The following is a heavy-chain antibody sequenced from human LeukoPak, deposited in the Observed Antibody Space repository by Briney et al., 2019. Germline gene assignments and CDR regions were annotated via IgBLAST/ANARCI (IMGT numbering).Heavy chain of an antibody. CDR3: AKESGKFDY. J-gene: IGHJ4*02. CDR2: MSADGGST. CDR1: GLTFHDYA. Sequence: PGGSLRLSCVVSGLTFHDYAMHWVRHAPGKGLEWVSLMSADGGSTFYADSVRGRFSISRDNSKNSLYLQMNSLRTEDTAMYYCAKESGKFDYRGQGTLVAVSS. V-gene: IGHV3-43*02.